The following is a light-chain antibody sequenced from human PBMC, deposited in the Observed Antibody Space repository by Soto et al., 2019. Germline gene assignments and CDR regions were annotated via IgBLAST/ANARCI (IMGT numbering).Light chain of an antibody. CDR1: RSDVGSYNL. J-gene: IGLJ1*01. CDR3: CAYAGSHSFV. CDR2: EGS. Sequence: QSGLTQPASVSGSPGQSITISCTGTRSDVGSYNLVSWYQHHPGKAPKLMIYEGSKRPSGVSNRVSGSRSGNTASLTVSGLQAEDEADYYCCAYAGSHSFVFGTGTQLTVL. V-gene: IGLV2-23*01.